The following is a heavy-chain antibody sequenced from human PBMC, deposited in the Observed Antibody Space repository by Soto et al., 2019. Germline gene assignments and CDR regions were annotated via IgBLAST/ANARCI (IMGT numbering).Heavy chain of an antibody. J-gene: IGHJ6*02. CDR1: GYTFTNYY. CDR2: INSGGGST. CDR3: ARALGNTAMVRPVGLPDV. D-gene: IGHD5-18*01. Sequence: ASVKVSCKASGYTFTNYYIYWVRQAPGQGLEWMGIINSGGGSTSYAQKLQGRVTMTTDTSTSTAYMELRSLRSDDTAVYYCARALGNTAMVRPVGLPDVWGQGTTVTVSS. V-gene: IGHV1-46*01.